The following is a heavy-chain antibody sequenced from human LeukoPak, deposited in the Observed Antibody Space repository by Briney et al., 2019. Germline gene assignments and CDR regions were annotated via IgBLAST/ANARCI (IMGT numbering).Heavy chain of an antibody. CDR1: GFTFSSYG. CDR2: IWYDGSNK. V-gene: IGHV3-33*01. J-gene: IGHJ6*03. CDR3: ARDGFGCGGDCYPRNYYYYYYMDV. D-gene: IGHD2-21*02. Sequence: GRSLRLSCAASGFTFSSYGMHWVRQAPGKGPEWVAVIWYDGSNKYYADSVKGRFTISRDNSKNTLYLQMNSLRAEDTAVYYCARDGFGCGGDCYPRNYYYYYYMDVWGKGTTVTVSS.